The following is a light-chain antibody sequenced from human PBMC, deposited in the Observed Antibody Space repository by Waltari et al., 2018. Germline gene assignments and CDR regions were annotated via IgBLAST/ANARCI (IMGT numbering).Light chain of an antibody. V-gene: IGKV3-11*01. CDR3: QQRSNWPRT. J-gene: IGKJ2*01. CDR2: DAS. CDR1: QNIGSY. Sequence: EIVLTQSPATLSLSLGERATLSCRASQNIGSYLAWYQQKPGQPPRVLIYDASTRATGIPARFSGSGSGADFALTISSLEPDDFAVYYCQQRSNWPRTFGQGTKLEIK.